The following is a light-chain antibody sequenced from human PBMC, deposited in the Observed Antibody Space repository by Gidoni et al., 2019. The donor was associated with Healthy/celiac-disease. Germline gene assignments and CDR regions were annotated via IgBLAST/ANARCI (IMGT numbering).Light chain of an antibody. J-gene: IGKJ4*01. CDR2: DAS. CDR1: QIVSSY. V-gene: IGKV3-11*01. CDR3: QQRSNWPRLT. Sequence: EIVLTQSPATLSLSPGERATLSCRASQIVSSYLAWYQQKPGQAPRLLIYDASNRATCIPARFSGSGSGTDFTLTISSLEPEDFAVYYCQQRSNWPRLTFGGXTKVEIK.